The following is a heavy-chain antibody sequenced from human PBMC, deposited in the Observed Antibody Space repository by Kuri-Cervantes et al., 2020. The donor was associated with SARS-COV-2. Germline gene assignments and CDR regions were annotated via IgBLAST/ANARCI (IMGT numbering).Heavy chain of an antibody. V-gene: IGHV3-53*01. D-gene: IGHD6-13*01. CDR3: ARERAAGRMSDY. J-gene: IGHJ4*02. Sequence: GGSLRLSCAASGFTVSSNYMSWVRQAPGKGLEWVSVIYSGGSTYYADSVKGRFTISRDNSKNTLYLQMNSLRAEDAAVYYCARERAAGRMSDYWGQGTLVTVSS. CDR2: IYSGGST. CDR1: GFTVSSNY.